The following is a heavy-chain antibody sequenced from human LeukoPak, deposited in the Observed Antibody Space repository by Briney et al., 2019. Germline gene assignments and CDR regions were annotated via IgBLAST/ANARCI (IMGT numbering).Heavy chain of an antibody. CDR1: GYTFTGYY. D-gene: IGHD3-3*01. CDR3: ARSIGIYDFWSGYVNY. J-gene: IGHJ4*02. Sequence: ASVKVSCKASGYTFTGYYMHLVRQAPGQGLEWMGWINPNSGGTNYAQKFQGRVTMTRDTSISTAYMELSRLRSDDTAVYYCARSIGIYDFWSGYVNYWGQGTLVTVSS. CDR2: INPNSGGT. V-gene: IGHV1-2*02.